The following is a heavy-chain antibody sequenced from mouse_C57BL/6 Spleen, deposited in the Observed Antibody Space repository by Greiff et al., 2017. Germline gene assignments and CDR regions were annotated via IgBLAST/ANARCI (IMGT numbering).Heavy chain of an antibody. CDR1: GFTFSSYG. CDR2: ISSGGSYT. J-gene: IGHJ2*01. V-gene: IGHV5-6*01. CDR3: ARHDGYPYFDY. D-gene: IGHD2-3*01. Sequence: EVQRVESGGDLVKPGGSLKLSCAASGFTFSSYGMSWVRQTPDKRLEWVATISSGGSYTYYPDSVKGRFTISRDNAKNTLYLQMSSLKSEDTAMYYCARHDGYPYFDYWGQGTTLTVSS.